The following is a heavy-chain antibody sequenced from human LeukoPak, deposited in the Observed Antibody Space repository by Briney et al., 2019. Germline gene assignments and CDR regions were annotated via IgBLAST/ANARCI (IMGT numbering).Heavy chain of an antibody. J-gene: IGHJ4*02. CDR2: ISGSGGST. CDR3: ASFPGAGVGATTAKTYYFDY. Sequence: GGSLRLSCAASGFTFKNSWMSWVRQAPGKGLEWVSAISGSGGSTYYADSVKGRFTISRDNSKNTLYLQMNSLRAEDTAVYYCASFPGAGVGATTAKTYYFDYWGQGTLVTVSS. CDR1: GFTFKNSW. D-gene: IGHD1-26*01. V-gene: IGHV3-23*01.